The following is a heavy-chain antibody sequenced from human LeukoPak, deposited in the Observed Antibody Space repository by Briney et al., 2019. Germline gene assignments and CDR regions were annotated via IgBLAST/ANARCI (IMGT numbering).Heavy chain of an antibody. J-gene: IGHJ4*02. CDR2: ISYDGSNK. D-gene: IGHD3-9*01. Sequence: PGGSLRLSCAASGFTFSSYAMHWVRQAPGKGLEWVAVISYDGSNKYYADSMKGRFTISRDNAKNSLYLQMNSLRVEDTAVYYCARDYPDGGGGRYFDWLPVFWGQGTLVTVSS. CDR3: ARDYPDGGGGRYFDWLPVF. V-gene: IGHV3-30-3*01. CDR1: GFTFSSYA.